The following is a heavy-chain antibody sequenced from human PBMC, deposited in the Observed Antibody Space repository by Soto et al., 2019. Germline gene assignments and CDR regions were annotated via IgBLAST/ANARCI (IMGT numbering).Heavy chain of an antibody. D-gene: IGHD5-18*01. CDR3: ARHGYNYGGGYFDY. J-gene: IGHJ4*02. CDR1: GFTFSSYA. CDR2: ISHDGSNK. Sequence: PGGSLRLSCAASGFTFSSYAMHWVRQAPGKGLEWVAVISHDGSNKYYADSVKGRFTISRDNSKNTLYLQMNSLRAEDTAVYYCARHGYNYGGGYFDYWGQGTLVTVSS. V-gene: IGHV3-30*14.